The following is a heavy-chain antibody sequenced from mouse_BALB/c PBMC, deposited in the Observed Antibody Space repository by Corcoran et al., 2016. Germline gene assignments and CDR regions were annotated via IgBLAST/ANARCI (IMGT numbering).Heavy chain of an antibody. CDR1: GYSFTGYY. CDR3: ARGGDCYFVPFAY. V-gene: IGHV1S34*01. D-gene: IGHD2-3*01. Sequence: LVKTGASVKISCKASGYSFTGYYMHWVKQSQGTSIEWIGYISCYNGAITYNQKFKGKDTFTVDTSSSTAYMQFNSLTSEDSAADYCARGGDCYFVPFAYWGQGTLVTVSA. J-gene: IGHJ3*01. CDR2: ISCYNGAI.